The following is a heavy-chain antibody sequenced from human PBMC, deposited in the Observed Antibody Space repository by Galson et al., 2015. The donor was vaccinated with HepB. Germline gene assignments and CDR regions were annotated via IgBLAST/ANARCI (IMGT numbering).Heavy chain of an antibody. V-gene: IGHV1-2*04. D-gene: IGHD3-10*01. Sequence: SVKVSCKASGYTFTGYYMHWVRQAPGQGLEWMGWINPNSGGTNYAQKFQGWVTMTRDTSISTAYMELSRLRSDDTAVYYCAREGVTMVRGVITPFYYYYGMDVWGQGTTVTVSS. CDR3: AREGVTMVRGVITPFYYYYGMDV. CDR2: INPNSGGT. J-gene: IGHJ6*02. CDR1: GYTFTGYY.